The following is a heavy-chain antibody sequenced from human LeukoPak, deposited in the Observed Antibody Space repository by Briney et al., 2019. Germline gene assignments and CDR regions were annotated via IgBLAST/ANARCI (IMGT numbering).Heavy chain of an antibody. D-gene: IGHD3-10*01. CDR1: GFTFSSYS. CDR2: ISSSSYI. J-gene: IGHJ4*02. V-gene: IGHV3-21*01. Sequence: GGSLRLSCAASGFTFSSYSMNWVRQAPGRGLEWVSSISSSSYIYYADSVKGRFTISRDNAKNSLYLQMNSLRAEDTAVYYCARGPYGSGSYSLDYWGQGTLVTVSS. CDR3: ARGPYGSGSYSLDY.